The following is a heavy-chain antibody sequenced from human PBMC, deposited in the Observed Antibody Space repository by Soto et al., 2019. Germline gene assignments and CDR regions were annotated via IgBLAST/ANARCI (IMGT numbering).Heavy chain of an antibody. Sequence: QVQLVESGGGVVQPGRSLRLSCSASGFTFTNYALHWVRQAPGKGLEWVAVISYDGRSEYYADSAKGRFTISRDNSENTLYLQMNSLRLEDTAVYYCAREGLITMVRGVRTYYYGMDVWGRGATVTVSS. CDR1: GFTFTNYA. CDR3: AREGLITMVRGVRTYYYGMDV. D-gene: IGHD3-10*01. CDR2: ISYDGRSE. J-gene: IGHJ6*02. V-gene: IGHV3-30*04.